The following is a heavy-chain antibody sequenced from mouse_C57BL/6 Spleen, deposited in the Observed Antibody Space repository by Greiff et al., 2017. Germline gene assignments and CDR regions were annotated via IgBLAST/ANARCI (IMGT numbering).Heavy chain of an antibody. D-gene: IGHD3-2*02. CDR3: ARNGDSSGYYAMDY. J-gene: IGHJ4*01. CDR2: IWTGGGT. V-gene: IGHV2-9-1*01. CDR1: GFSLTSYA. Sequence: QVQLQQSGPGLVAPSQSLSITCTVSGFSLTSYAISWVRQPPGKGLEWLGVIWTGGGTNYNSALKSRLSISKDNSKSQVFLKMNSLQTEDTARYYCARNGDSSGYYAMDYWGQGTSVTVSS.